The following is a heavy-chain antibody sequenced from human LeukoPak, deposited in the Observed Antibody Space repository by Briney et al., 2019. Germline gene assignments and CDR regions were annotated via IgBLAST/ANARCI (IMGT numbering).Heavy chain of an antibody. J-gene: IGHJ3*02. D-gene: IGHD3-22*01. CDR2: IFSGGST. CDR3: ARNAYDSGGRAFDI. CDR1: GGSISSYY. Sequence: KPSETLSLTCTVSGGSISSYYWSWIRQPAGKGLDWIGRIFSGGSTNYNPSLKSRLTMSVDTSKNEISLNLTSVSAADTAVYYCARNAYDSGGRAFDIWGQGTMVTVSS. V-gene: IGHV4-4*07.